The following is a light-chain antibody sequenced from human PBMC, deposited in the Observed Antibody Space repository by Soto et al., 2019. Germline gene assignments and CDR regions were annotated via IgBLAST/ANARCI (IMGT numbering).Light chain of an antibody. CDR2: DAS. V-gene: IGKV3-15*01. CDR3: QQYNNWPPVT. J-gene: IGKJ1*01. CDR1: QSVSSK. Sequence: ETVLTQSPATLSVSPGERATVSCRASQSVSSKLAWYQQRPGQAPRLLIYDASTRATGIPARFNGGGSGTEFTLTISSLQSEDFAVYFCQQYNNWPPVTFGQGNKVEIK.